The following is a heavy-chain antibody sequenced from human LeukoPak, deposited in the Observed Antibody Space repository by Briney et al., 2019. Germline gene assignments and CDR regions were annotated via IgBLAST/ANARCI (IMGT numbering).Heavy chain of an antibody. CDR3: ARDGEQGPGHSY. D-gene: IGHD1-26*01. J-gene: IGHJ4*02. CDR1: GITFTTYA. V-gene: IGHV3-23*01. Sequence: GGSLRLSCAASGITFTTYAMTWVRQAPGKGLEWVSAITGSGGATYYADSVKGRFTISRDNSKNTLYLQMNNLRAEDTAVYYCARDGEQGPGHSYWGQGTLVTVSS. CDR2: ITGSGGAT.